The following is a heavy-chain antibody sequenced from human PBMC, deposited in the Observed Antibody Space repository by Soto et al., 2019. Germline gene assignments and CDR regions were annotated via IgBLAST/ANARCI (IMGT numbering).Heavy chain of an antibody. CDR3: AREERYFEAMGVSFNYYYYMDV. J-gene: IGHJ6*03. CDR2: ISAYNGNT. CDR1: GYTSTSYG. Sequence: QVQLVQSGAEVKKPGASVKVSCKASGYTSTSYGISWVRQAPGQGLEWMGWISAYNGNTNYAQKLQGRVTMTTDTPTSTAYMELRSLRSDDTAVYYCAREERYFEAMGVSFNYYYYMDVWGKGTTVTVSS. V-gene: IGHV1-18*01. D-gene: IGHD3-9*01.